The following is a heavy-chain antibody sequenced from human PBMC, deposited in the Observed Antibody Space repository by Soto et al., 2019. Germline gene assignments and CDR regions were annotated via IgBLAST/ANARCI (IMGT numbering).Heavy chain of an antibody. CDR2: ISRHNGNT. CDR1: GYVFIGYG. D-gene: IGHD3-10*01. Sequence: QVQLVQSGAEVKKPGASVKVSCKASGYVFIGYGISWVRQAPGQGLEWMGWISRHNGNTNYAQKFQGRVTMTTDASTSTAYMELRSLRSDDTAVYNCARDLDGSGSYYTDYWGQGTLVTVSS. V-gene: IGHV1-18*01. CDR3: ARDLDGSGSYYTDY. J-gene: IGHJ4*02.